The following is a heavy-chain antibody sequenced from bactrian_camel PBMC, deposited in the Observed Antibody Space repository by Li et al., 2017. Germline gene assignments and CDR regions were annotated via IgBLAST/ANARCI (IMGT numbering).Heavy chain of an antibody. V-gene: IGHV3S1*01. CDR3: AKLQSGSFPRPWDS. J-gene: IGHJ4*01. Sequence: QLVESGGDLVQPGGSLNLTCVISGFDVRNECLGWFRQAPGKEREGIAAILTGDGSTDYADSLKGRVTISRDNALNTLYLQLNELKSEDTAIYYCAKLQSGSFPRPWDSWGQGTQVTVS. CDR1: GFDVRNEC. D-gene: IGHD2*01. CDR2: ILTGDGST.